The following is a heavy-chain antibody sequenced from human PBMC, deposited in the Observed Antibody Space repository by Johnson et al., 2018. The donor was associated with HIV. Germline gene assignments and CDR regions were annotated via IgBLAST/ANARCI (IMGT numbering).Heavy chain of an antibody. CDR3: ASLSSSGAFDI. D-gene: IGHD6-6*01. CDR2: ISYDGSNK. V-gene: IGHV3-30*14. CDR1: GFTFSSYA. Sequence: QMQLVESGGGVVQPGRSLRLSCAASGFTFSSYAMHWVRQAPGKGLEWVAVISYDGSNKYYADSVKGRFTISRDNSKNTLYLQMNSLRAEDTAVYYCASLSSSGAFDIWGQGTMVTVSS. J-gene: IGHJ3*02.